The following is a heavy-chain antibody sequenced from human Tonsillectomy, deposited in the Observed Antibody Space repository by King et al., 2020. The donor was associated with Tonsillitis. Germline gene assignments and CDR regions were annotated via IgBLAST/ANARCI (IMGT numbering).Heavy chain of an antibody. CDR3: ARKDKGDYCSSTSCYAVDGAKEPLDY. Sequence: QLVQSGAEVKKPGASVKVSCKASGYTFTSYYMNWVRQAPGQGLEWMGIINPSGGSTSYAQKYQGRFTMTRDTSTSTVYMQLSSLRSEDTAVYYCARKDKGDYCSSTSCYAVDGAKEPLDYWGQGTLLAVSS. J-gene: IGHJ4*02. CDR2: INPSGGST. D-gene: IGHD2-2*01. V-gene: IGHV1-46*01. CDR1: GYTFTSYY.